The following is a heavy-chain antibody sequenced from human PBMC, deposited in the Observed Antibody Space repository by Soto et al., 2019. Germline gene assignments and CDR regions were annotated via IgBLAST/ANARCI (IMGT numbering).Heavy chain of an antibody. CDR3: ASTPTSMVRGVIGNWFDP. CDR2: IIPILGIA. V-gene: IGHV1-69*02. Sequence: QVQLVQSGAEVKKPGSSVKVSCKASGGTFSSYTISWVRQAPGQGLEWMGRIIPILGIANYAQKFQGRVTLTADKSTSTAYMELSSLRSEDTAVYYCASTPTSMVRGVIGNWFDPWGQGTLVTVSS. D-gene: IGHD3-10*01. CDR1: GGTFSSYT. J-gene: IGHJ5*02.